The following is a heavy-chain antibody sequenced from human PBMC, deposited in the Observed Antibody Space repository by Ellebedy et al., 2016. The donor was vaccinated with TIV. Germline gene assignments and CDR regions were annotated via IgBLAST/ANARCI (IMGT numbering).Heavy chain of an antibody. D-gene: IGHD2-21*02. CDR3: ARPFTLCSGDCYPDWYFDL. Sequence: MPSETLSLTCTVSGGSISSSSYYWGWIRQPPGKGLEWIGSIYYSGSTYYNPSLKSRVTTSVDTSKHQFSLRLISVTAADTAAYYCARPFTLCSGDCYPDWYFDLWGRGTLVTVSS. CDR1: GGSISSSSYY. CDR2: IYYSGST. V-gene: IGHV4-39*01. J-gene: IGHJ2*01.